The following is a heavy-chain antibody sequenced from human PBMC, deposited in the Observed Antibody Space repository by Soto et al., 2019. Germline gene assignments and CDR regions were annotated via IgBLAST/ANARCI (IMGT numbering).Heavy chain of an antibody. V-gene: IGHV3-30-3*01. CDR3: ARDLEVAVAGA. D-gene: IGHD6-19*01. CDR1: GFTFSSYA. Sequence: QVQLVESGGGVAQPGRSLRLSCAASGFTFSSYAMHWVRQAPGKGLEWVAVISYDGSNKYYADSVKGRFTISRDNSKNTLYLQMNSLRAEGTAVYYCARDLEVAVAGAWGQGTLVTVSS. J-gene: IGHJ5*02. CDR2: ISYDGSNK.